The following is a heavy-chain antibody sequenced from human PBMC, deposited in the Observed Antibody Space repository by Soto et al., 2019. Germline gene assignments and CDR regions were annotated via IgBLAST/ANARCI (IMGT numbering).Heavy chain of an antibody. CDR3: AAGDSSGYYGG. Sequence: SVKVSCKASGFTFTSSSVQWVRQARGQRLEWIGWITVGTGNTNYAQKFQERVTITRDMSTSTAYMELSNLRSEDTAVYYCAAGDSSGYYGGWGQGTQVTVSS. D-gene: IGHD3-22*01. J-gene: IGHJ4*02. CDR1: GFTFTSSS. V-gene: IGHV1-58*01. CDR2: ITVGTGNT.